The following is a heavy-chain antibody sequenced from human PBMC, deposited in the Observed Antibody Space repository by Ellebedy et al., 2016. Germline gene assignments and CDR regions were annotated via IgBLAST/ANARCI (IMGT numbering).Heavy chain of an antibody. CDR1: GGSFSDYY. Sequence: SETLSLTXAVDGGSFSDYYWRWVRQPPGKGLEWIAEISHSGTTNYNPSHKSRVTISLNTSRTHFSLNLSSVSAADTAVYFCPRGGPRGDVYWGQGALVTVSS. CDR3: PRGGPRGDVY. V-gene: IGHV4-34*01. J-gene: IGHJ4*02. D-gene: IGHD3-10*01. CDR2: ISHSGTT.